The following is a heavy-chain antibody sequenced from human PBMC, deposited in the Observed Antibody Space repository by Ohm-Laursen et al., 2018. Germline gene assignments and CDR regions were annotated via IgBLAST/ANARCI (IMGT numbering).Heavy chain of an antibody. CDR1: GFNFSTYV. J-gene: IGHJ4*02. D-gene: IGHD3-3*01. CDR3: ARAYFGVDYYFDY. CDR2: ISGSGDNT. V-gene: IGHV3-23*01. Sequence: SLRLSCTASGFNFSTYVLTWVRQAPGKGLEWVSAISGSGDNTYSANSVKGRFTISRDNSKNTLYLQMNSLRAEDTAVYYCARAYFGVDYYFDYWGQGTLVTVSS.